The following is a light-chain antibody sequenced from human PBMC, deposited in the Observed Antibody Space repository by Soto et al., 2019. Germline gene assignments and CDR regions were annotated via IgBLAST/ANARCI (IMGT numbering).Light chain of an antibody. Sequence: QSVLNQPRSVSGSPGQSVTISCTGTNSDVGSHNYVSWYRQHPGGAPKLMIYDVIKRPSGVPDRFSGSKSGNTASLTISGLQAEDEADYYCLSYAGSYTWVFGAGTKVTVL. V-gene: IGLV2-11*01. CDR3: LSYAGSYTWV. CDR1: NSDVGSHNY. J-gene: IGLJ1*01. CDR2: DVI.